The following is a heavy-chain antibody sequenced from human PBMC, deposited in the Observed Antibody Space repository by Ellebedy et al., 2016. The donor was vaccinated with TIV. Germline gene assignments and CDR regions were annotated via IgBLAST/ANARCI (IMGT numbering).Heavy chain of an antibody. Sequence: MPGGSLRLSCTVSGGSISRDSWSRIRQPPGSGLEWLGYVFHSGGTIYNPSLRSRVNISLDKTQKEVSLNLTSVTAADTAVYFCARSSISVFGVTDVFDIWGQGTVVTVSS. J-gene: IGHJ3*02. CDR3: ARSSISVFGVTDVFDI. V-gene: IGHV4-59*12. D-gene: IGHD3-3*01. CDR2: VFHSGGT. CDR1: GGSISRDS.